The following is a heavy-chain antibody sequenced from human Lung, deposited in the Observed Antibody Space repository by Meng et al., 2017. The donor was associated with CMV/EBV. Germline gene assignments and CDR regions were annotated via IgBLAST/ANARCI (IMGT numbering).Heavy chain of an antibody. CDR3: ARGVIASNYYYYGMDV. Sequence: SETLSLTCTVSGGSISSSSYYWGWIRQPPGKGLEWIGSIYYSGSTYYNPSLKSRVTISVDTSKNQFSLKLSSVTAADTAVYYCARGVIASNYYYYGMDVWGQWTTVTVSS. CDR2: IYYSGST. V-gene: IGHV4-39*07. J-gene: IGHJ6*02. D-gene: IGHD2/OR15-2a*01. CDR1: GGSISSSSYY.